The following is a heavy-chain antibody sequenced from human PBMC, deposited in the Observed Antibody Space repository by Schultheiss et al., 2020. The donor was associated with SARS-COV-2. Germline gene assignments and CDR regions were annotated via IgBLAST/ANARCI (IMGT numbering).Heavy chain of an antibody. CDR2: ISSRSSYI. CDR1: GFTFSSYA. J-gene: IGHJ6*02. Sequence: GESLKISCAASGFTFSSYAMSWVRQAPGKGPEWVSSISSRSSYINYAGSVKGRFTISRDNAKNSLYLQMNSLRAEDSAVYYCARDQGLGLTMVRPWGLDVWGQGTTVTVSS. V-gene: IGHV3-21*01. CDR3: ARDQGLGLTMVRPWGLDV. D-gene: IGHD3-10*01.